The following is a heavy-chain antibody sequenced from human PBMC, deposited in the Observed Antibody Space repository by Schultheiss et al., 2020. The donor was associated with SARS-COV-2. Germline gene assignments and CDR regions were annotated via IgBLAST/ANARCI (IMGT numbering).Heavy chain of an antibody. CDR1: GFTFSSYS. J-gene: IGHJ4*02. CDR2: ISSSSSYI. D-gene: IGHD3-3*01. Sequence: GGSLRLSCAASGFTFSSYSMNWVRQAPGKGLEWVSSISSSSSYIYYADSVKGRFTISRDNSKNTLYLQMNSLRAEDTAVYYCARVGYYDFWSGYYIPEYFDYWGQGTLVTVSS. CDR3: ARVGYYDFWSGYYIPEYFDY. V-gene: IGHV3-21*01.